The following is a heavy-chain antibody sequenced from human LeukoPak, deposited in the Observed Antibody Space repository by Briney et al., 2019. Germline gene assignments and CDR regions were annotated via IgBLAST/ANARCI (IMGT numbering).Heavy chain of an antibody. CDR3: ARHQKGDYVWGSYRQDSDY. J-gene: IGHJ4*02. D-gene: IGHD3-16*02. CDR1: GSFISGSSYY. CDR2: IYYSGST. Sequence: SETLSLTCTVSGSFISGSSYYWGWIRQPPGKGLEWIGSIYYSGSTYYNPSLKSRVTISVATSKNQFSLKLSSVTAADTAVYYCARHQKGDYVWGSYRQDSDYWGQGTLVTVSS. V-gene: IGHV4-39*01.